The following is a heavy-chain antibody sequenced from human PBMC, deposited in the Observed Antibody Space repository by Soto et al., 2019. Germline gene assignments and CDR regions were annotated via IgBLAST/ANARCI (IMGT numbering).Heavy chain of an antibody. D-gene: IGHD6-13*01. CDR2: ISYDGSNK. V-gene: IGHV3-30*18. CDR3: AKSRMEQQLVQFSDYYYGMDV. J-gene: IGHJ6*02. CDR1: GFTFSSYG. Sequence: GGSLRLSCAASGFTFSSYGMHWVRQAPGKGLEWVAVISYDGSNKYYADSVKGRFTISRDNSKNTLYLQMNSLRAEDTAVYYCAKSRMEQQLVQFSDYYYGMDVWGQGTTVTVSS.